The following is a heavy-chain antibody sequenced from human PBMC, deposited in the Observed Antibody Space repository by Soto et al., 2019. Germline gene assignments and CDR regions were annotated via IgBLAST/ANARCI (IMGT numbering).Heavy chain of an antibody. CDR2: IVVGSGNT. CDR3: AATPTYYDILTGSRGAFDY. Sequence: SVKVSCKASGFTFTSSAVQWVRQARGQRLEWIGWIVVGSGNTNYAQKFQERVTITRDMSTSTAYMELSSLRSEDTAVYYCAATPTYYDILTGSRGAFDYWGQGTLVTVSS. D-gene: IGHD3-9*01. V-gene: IGHV1-58*01. J-gene: IGHJ4*02. CDR1: GFTFTSSA.